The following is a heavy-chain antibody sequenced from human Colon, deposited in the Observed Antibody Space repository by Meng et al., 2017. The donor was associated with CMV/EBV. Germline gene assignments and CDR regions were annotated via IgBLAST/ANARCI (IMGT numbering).Heavy chain of an antibody. CDR3: ARDRDSSSWGFDF. CDR2: ITPKSGHS. V-gene: IGHV1-2*02. Sequence: ASVKVSCKTSGYYFSDFYLHWVRQAPGQGLEWMGYITPKSGHSNYDEKFRGRVAMTSDTSISTVYMELSSHTSDDTAVYFCARDRDSSSWGFDFWGQGTLVTVSS. J-gene: IGHJ4*02. CDR1: GYYFSDFY. D-gene: IGHD6-6*01.